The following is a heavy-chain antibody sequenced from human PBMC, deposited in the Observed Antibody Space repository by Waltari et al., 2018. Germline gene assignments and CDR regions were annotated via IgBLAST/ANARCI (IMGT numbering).Heavy chain of an antibody. Sequence: QVQLVESGGGGVQPGRSLRLSCAASGFPFSSSPMHWVPQAPGKGLEWVAVIAFDGNNIYYADSVKGRFTFSRDNSKNTLFLQMNSLRAEDTAVYYCARDPNYYGSGSYLNYGMDVWGQGTTVTVFS. D-gene: IGHD3-10*01. CDR2: IAFDGNNI. V-gene: IGHV3-30-3*01. CDR1: GFPFSSSP. J-gene: IGHJ6*02. CDR3: ARDPNYYGSGSYLNYGMDV.